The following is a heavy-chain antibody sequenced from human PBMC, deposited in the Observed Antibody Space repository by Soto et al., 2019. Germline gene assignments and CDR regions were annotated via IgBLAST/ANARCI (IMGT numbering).Heavy chain of an antibody. CDR1: GFPFSSYG. J-gene: IGHJ4*02. CDR3: ARGHSGYDLLYYFDY. Sequence: GGSLRLSCAASGFPFSSYGMHWVRQAPGKGLEWVAVIWYDGSNKYYADSVKGRFTISRDNSKNTLYLQMNSLRAEDTAVYYCARGHSGYDLLYYFDYWGQGTLVTVSS. D-gene: IGHD5-12*01. CDR2: IWYDGSNK. V-gene: IGHV3-33*01.